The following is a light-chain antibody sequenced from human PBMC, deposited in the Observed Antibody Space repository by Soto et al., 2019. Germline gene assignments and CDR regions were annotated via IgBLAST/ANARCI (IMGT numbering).Light chain of an antibody. V-gene: IGKV3-20*01. J-gene: IGKJ1*01. CDR1: QFVSGTY. CDR2: GAS. Sequence: EMVLTQSPGTLSLSPGERATLSYRASQFVSGTYLAWFQQKPGQAPRLLIYGASSRATGIPDRFSGSGSGTDFTLTISRLEPEDFAVYYCQQYGSSLPWTFGQGTKVDIK. CDR3: QQYGSSLPWT.